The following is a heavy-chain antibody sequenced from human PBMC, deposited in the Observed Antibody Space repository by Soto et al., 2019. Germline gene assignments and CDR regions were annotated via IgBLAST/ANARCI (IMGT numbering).Heavy chain of an antibody. V-gene: IGHV1-8*01. CDR1: GYTFTSYD. Sequence: ASVKVSCKASGYTFTSYDINWVRQATGQGLEWMGWMNPNSGNTGYAQKFQGRVTMTRNTSISTAYMELSSLRSEDTAVYYCARIAVAGTALDYYYYGMDVWGQGTTVTVSS. D-gene: IGHD6-19*01. CDR3: ARIAVAGTALDYYYYGMDV. CDR2: MNPNSGNT. J-gene: IGHJ6*02.